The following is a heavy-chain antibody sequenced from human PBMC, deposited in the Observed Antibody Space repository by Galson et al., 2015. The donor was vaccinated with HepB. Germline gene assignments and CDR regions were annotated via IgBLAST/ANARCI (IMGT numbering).Heavy chain of an antibody. J-gene: IGHJ4*02. CDR3: ARDAPNFYGSGSYFDY. D-gene: IGHD3-10*01. V-gene: IGHV3-66*02. CDR2: IYSGGST. CDR1: GFTVSSNY. Sequence: SLRLSCAASGFTVSSNYMSWVRQAPGKGLEWVSVIYSGGSTYYADSVKGRFTISRDNSKNTLYLQMNSLRAEDTAVYYCARDAPNFYGSGSYFDYWGQGTLVTASS.